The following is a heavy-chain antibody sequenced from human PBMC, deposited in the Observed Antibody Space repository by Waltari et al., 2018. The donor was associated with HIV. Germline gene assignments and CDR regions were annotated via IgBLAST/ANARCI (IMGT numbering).Heavy chain of an antibody. D-gene: IGHD3-10*01. J-gene: IGHJ4*02. CDR1: GDSMTSYY. CDR3: ARYGSGHRHFGY. CDR2: IYSSGSA. Sequence: QVQLQESGPGLLKPSETLSLTCSVSGDSMTSYYWAWIRQPPGKGLEWVGYIYSSGSASYSPSLQSRLTISGDTSKNQFSLKLSSVTAADTAVYYCARYGSGHRHFGYWGQGTLVIVSS. V-gene: IGHV4-59*01.